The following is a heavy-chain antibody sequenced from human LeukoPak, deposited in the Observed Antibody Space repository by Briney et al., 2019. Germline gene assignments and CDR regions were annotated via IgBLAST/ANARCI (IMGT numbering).Heavy chain of an antibody. Sequence: GASVKVSCKASGYTFTSYGISWVRQAPGQGLEWMGWISAYNGNTNYAQKLQGRVTMTTDTSTSTAYMELRSLRSDDTAVYYCARAYYYDSSGYFNWFDPWGQGTLVTVSS. CDR2: ISAYNGNT. J-gene: IGHJ5*02. V-gene: IGHV1-18*01. CDR1: GYTFTSYG. D-gene: IGHD3-22*01. CDR3: ARAYYYDSSGYFNWFDP.